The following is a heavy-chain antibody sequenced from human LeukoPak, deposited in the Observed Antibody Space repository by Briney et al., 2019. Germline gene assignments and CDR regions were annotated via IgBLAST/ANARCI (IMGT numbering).Heavy chain of an antibody. CDR1: GFTFSSYE. V-gene: IGHV3-48*03. J-gene: IGHJ4*02. CDR2: ISSSSSTI. CDR3: ARADYDYVWGSYRQYYFDS. D-gene: IGHD3-16*02. Sequence: GGSLRLSCAASGFTFSSYEMNWVRQAPGKGLEWVSYISSSSSTIYYADSVKGRFTISRDNAKNSLYLQMNSLRAEDTAVYYCARADYDYVWGSYRQYYFDSWGQGTLVTVSS.